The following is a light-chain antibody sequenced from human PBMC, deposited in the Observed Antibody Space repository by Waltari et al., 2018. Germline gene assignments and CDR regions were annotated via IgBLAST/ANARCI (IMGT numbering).Light chain of an antibody. CDR2: KDT. CDR3: HAAADNNWF. V-gene: IGLV3-27*01. Sequence: YDLAQPFSVAVSPGQTATITSSGDVLAEEYVRWFQQRPGQAPTLILYKDTERPSGIPERFSGSSSGSTVTLTIRGALLEDEADYHCHAAADNNWFFGGGTKLTVL. J-gene: IGLJ2*01. CDR1: VLAEEY.